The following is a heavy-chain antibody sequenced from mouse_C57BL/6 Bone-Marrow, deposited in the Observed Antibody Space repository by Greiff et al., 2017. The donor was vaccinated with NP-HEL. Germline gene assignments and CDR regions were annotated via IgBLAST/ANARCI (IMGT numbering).Heavy chain of an antibody. CDR3: ARCAHRYGSSYEGYFDY. J-gene: IGHJ2*01. CDR2: INPNNGGT. CDR1: GYTFTDYN. D-gene: IGHD1-1*01. Sequence: EVQLQQSGPELVKPGASVKIPCKASGYTFTDYNMDWVKQSHGKSLEWIGDINPNNGGTIYNQKFKGKATLTVDKSSSTAYMELRSLTSEDTAVYYCARCAHRYGSSYEGYFDYWGQGTTLTVSS. V-gene: IGHV1-18*01.